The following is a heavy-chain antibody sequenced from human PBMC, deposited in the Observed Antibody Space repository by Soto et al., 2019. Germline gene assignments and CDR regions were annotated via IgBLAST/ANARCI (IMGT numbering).Heavy chain of an antibody. J-gene: IGHJ5*01. V-gene: IGHV4-59*01. CDR1: NVSITSSY. CDR3: ARDFAGRGPFDP. CDR2: VYYTGIT. Sequence: SETLSLTCSVSNVSITSSYWNWLRQAPGKGLEWIGFVYYTGITKYNPSLKSRVTISMDTSRNELSLRLTSVTTADTGSYFCARDFAGRGPFDPWGPGTLVTVSS. D-gene: IGHD3-10*01.